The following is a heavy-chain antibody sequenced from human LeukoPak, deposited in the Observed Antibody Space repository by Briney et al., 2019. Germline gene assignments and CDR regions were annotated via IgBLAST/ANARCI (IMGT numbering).Heavy chain of an antibody. CDR2: INHSGST. CDR3: ARDFSLPYYYDSSGYSDDAFDI. Sequence: PSETLSLTCAVYGGSFSGYYWSWIRQPPGKGLEWIGEINHSGSTNYNPSLKSRVTISVDTSKNQFSLKLSSVTAADTAVYYCARDFSLPYYYDSSGYSDDAFDIWGQGTMVTVSS. CDR1: GGSFSGYY. V-gene: IGHV4-34*01. D-gene: IGHD3-22*01. J-gene: IGHJ3*02.